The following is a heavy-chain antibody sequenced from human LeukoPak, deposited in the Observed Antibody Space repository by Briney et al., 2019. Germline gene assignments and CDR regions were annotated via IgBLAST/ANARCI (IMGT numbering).Heavy chain of an antibody. J-gene: IGHJ4*02. Sequence: GGSLRLSCAASGFTFSSYGMHWVRQAPGKGLEWVAFIRYDGSNEYYADSVKGRFTISRDNSKNTLYLQMNSLRAEDTAVYYCASGEKYYDFWSGYYQGGMFDYWGQGTLVTVSS. CDR3: ASGEKYYDFWSGYYQGGMFDY. CDR2: IRYDGSNE. V-gene: IGHV3-30*02. D-gene: IGHD3-3*01. CDR1: GFTFSSYG.